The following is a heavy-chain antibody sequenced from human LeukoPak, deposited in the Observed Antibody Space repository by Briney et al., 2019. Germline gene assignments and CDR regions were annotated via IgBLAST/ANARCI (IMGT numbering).Heavy chain of an antibody. Sequence: SETLSLTCTVSGGSISSGSYYWSWIRQPAGKGLEWIGRIYTSGSTNYNPSLKSRVTISVDTSKNQFSLKLSSVTAADTAVYYCARGLKYWIQLWSPDDAFDIWGQGTMVTVSS. V-gene: IGHV4-61*02. J-gene: IGHJ3*02. D-gene: IGHD5-18*01. CDR1: GGSISSGSYY. CDR3: ARGLKYWIQLWSPDDAFDI. CDR2: IYTSGST.